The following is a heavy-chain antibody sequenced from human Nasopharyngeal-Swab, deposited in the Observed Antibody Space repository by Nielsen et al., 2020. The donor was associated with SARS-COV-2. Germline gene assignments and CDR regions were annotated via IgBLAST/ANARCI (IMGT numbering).Heavy chain of an antibody. V-gene: IGHV3-21*04. CDR1: EFTFSNYG. CDR3: VKGPPAVIHYFDY. D-gene: IGHD2-21*01. CDR2: INSFSTYI. Sequence: GGSLRLSCATSEFTFSNYGMNWVRQAPGKGPEWVSSINSFSTYIYYADSVKGRFTISRDNSKNTLYLQMNSLRAEDTAVYYCVKGPPAVIHYFDYWGQGTLVTVSS. J-gene: IGHJ4*02.